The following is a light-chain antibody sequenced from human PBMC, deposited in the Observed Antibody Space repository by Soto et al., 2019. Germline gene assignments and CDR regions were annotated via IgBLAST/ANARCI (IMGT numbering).Light chain of an antibody. J-gene: IGKJ1*01. Sequence: EIVMTQSPATLSVSPGERATLSCRASQSVNNYLAWFQQKPGQAPRLLIYVASTRATGIPARFSGSGSGTEFTLTISSLQSEDFAVYYCQQYNNWWTFGQGTKVDIK. V-gene: IGKV3-15*01. CDR3: QQYNNWWT. CDR1: QSVNNY. CDR2: VAS.